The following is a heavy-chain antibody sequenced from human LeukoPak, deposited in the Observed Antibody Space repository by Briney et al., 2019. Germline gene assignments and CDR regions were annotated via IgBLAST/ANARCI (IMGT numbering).Heavy chain of an antibody. CDR1: GFTFRSHA. CDR2: IYENGGTT. J-gene: IGHJ4*02. V-gene: IGHV3-23*01. D-gene: IGHD6-19*01. Sequence: PGGSLRLSCVGSGFTFRSHAMSWVRQAPEKGLEFVSGIYENGGTTYYADSVKGRFSISRDNSKDTLYLQMNSLRAEDTAVYYCAKDRITVARFDYWGQGTPVTVSS. CDR3: AKDRITVARFDY.